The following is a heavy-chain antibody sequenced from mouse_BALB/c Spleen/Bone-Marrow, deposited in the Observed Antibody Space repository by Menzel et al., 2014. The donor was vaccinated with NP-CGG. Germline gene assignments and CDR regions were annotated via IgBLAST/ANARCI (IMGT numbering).Heavy chain of an antibody. CDR1: GYTFTDYA. J-gene: IGHJ4*01. CDR3: ARRADSSGYVDAMDY. D-gene: IGHD3-2*01. CDR2: ISTYYGDA. Sequence: QVQLKDSGAELVRPGVSVKISCKGSGYTFTDYAMHWVKQSHAKSLERIGVISTYYGDASYNQKFKGKATMTVDKSSSTAYMELARLTSEDSAIYYCARRADSSGYVDAMDYWGQGTSVTVSS. V-gene: IGHV1S137*01.